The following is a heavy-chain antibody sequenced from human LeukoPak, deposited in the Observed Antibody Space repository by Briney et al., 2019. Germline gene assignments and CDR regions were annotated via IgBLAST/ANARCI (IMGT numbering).Heavy chain of an antibody. J-gene: IGHJ4*02. CDR1: GYTFTIYA. Sequence: ASVNVSCKASGYTFTIYAMHWVRQAPGQRLEWMGWINAGNGNTKYSQKFQGRVTITRDTSASTAYMELSSLRSEDTAVYYCASDLPRGYSYGSYYFDYWGQGTLVTVSS. CDR2: INAGNGNT. D-gene: IGHD5-18*01. V-gene: IGHV1-3*01. CDR3: ASDLPRGYSYGSYYFDY.